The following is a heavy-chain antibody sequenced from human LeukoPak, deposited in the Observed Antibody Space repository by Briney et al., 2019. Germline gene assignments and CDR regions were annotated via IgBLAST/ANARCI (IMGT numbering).Heavy chain of an antibody. V-gene: IGHV1-18*01. CDR2: ISAYNDNT. Sequence: ASVKVSCKASGYTFTSYGISWVRQAPGQGLEWMGWISAYNDNTNYAQKLQGRVTMTTDTSTSTAYMELRSLRSDDTAVYYCARVMSGSYKGGWFDPWGQGTLVTVSS. CDR3: ARVMSGSYKGGWFDP. J-gene: IGHJ5*02. CDR1: GYTFTSYG. D-gene: IGHD1-26*01.